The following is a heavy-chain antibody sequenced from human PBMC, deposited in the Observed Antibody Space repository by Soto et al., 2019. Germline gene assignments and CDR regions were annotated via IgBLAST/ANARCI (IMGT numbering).Heavy chain of an antibody. J-gene: IGHJ5*02. V-gene: IGHV3-30*18. CDR1: GFTFSSYG. CDR2: ISYDGSNK. Sequence: QVQLVESGGGVVQPGRSLRLSCAASGFTFSSYGMHWVRQAPGKGLEWVAVISYDGSNKYYADSVKGRFTISRDNSKNTLYLQMNSLRAEDTAVYYCAKDGTIAAASIDWFDPWCQGTLVTVSS. D-gene: IGHD6-13*01. CDR3: AKDGTIAAASIDWFDP.